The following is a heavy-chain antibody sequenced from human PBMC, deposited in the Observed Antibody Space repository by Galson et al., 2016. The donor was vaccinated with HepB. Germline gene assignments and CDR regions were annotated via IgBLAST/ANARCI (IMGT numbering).Heavy chain of an antibody. CDR3: VSRRHIAADGVD. V-gene: IGHV3-23*01. CDR1: EFTFSSYA. CDR2: ISHNGVGT. J-gene: IGHJ4*02. Sequence: SLRLSCAASEFTFSSYAMSWVRQAPGKGLEWVSCISHNGVGTFYADSVKGRFTISRDTSKNTLFLQMNSLRAEDTAIYYCVSRRHIAADGVDWGQGILVTVS. D-gene: IGHD6-25*01.